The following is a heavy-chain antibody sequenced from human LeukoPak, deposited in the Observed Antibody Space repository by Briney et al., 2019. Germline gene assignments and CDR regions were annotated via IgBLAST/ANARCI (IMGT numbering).Heavy chain of an antibody. CDR1: GGSISSYY. Sequence: PSETLSLTCTVSGGSISSYYWSWIRQPPGKGLEWIGYIYYSGSTNYNPSLKSRVTISVDTSKNQFSLKLSSVTAADTAVYYCAREVYSNGYYYYYMDVWGKGTTVTVSS. V-gene: IGHV4-59*01. J-gene: IGHJ6*03. CDR3: AREVYSNGYYYYYMDV. CDR2: IYYSGST. D-gene: IGHD4-11*01.